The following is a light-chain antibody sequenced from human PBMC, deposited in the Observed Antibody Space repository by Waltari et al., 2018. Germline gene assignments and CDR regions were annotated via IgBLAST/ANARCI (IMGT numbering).Light chain of an antibody. J-gene: IGKJ2*01. CDR1: QSVRNNY. Sequence: EIVLTQSPGTLSLSPGDRATLSCRASQSVRNNYIAWYQKKPGQAPRLLIYGASRRAAVIPDRVSGSGSGTDFTLTITRLEPEDFAFYFCQQYDSSPNTFGQGTKVEI. CDR3: QQYDSSPNT. V-gene: IGKV3-20*01. CDR2: GAS.